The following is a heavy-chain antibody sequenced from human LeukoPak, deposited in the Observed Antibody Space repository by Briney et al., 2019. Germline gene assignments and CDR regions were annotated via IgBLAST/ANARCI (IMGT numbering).Heavy chain of an antibody. V-gene: IGHV3-9*01. CDR1: GFTFDDYA. CDR2: ISWNSGSI. CDR3: ARDNGIFGVANFDY. D-gene: IGHD3-3*01. J-gene: IGHJ4*02. Sequence: GGSLRLSCAASGFTFDDYAMHWVRQAPGKGLEWVSAISWNSGSIGYADSVKGRFTISRDNSKNTLYLQMNSLRAEDTAVYYCARDNGIFGVANFDYWGQGTLVTVSS.